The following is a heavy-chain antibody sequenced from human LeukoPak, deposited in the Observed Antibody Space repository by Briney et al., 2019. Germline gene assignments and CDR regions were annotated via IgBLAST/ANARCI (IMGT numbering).Heavy chain of an antibody. J-gene: IGHJ5*02. V-gene: IGHV1-46*01. D-gene: IGHD1-26*01. Sequence: ASVKVSCKASGYTFTSYYMHWVRQAPGQGLEWMGIINPSGGSTSYAQKFQGRVTMTRDTSTSTVYMDLSSLRSEDTAVYFCARAGWELFPYNWFDPWGQGTPVTVSS. CDR1: GYTFTSYY. CDR3: ARAGWELFPYNWFDP. CDR2: INPSGGST.